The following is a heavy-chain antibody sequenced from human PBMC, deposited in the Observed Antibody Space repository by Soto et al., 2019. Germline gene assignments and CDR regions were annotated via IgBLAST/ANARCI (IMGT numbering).Heavy chain of an antibody. J-gene: IGHJ4*02. D-gene: IGHD3-16*02. CDR3: ARGRLGQLSLTSSCDY. V-gene: IGHV4-31*03. CDR2: IYYSGST. Sequence: QVQLQESGPGLVKPSQTLSLTCTVSGGSISSGGYYLSWIRQHPGKGLEWIGYIYYSGSTFYNPSLQSRVALSVDTSKNQFSLKLNSVTAADTAVYYCARGRLGQLSLTSSCDYWGQGTLVTVSS. CDR1: GGSISSGGYY.